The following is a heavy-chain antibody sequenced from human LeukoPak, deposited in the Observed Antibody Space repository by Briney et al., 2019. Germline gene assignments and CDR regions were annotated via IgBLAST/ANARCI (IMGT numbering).Heavy chain of an antibody. Sequence: SQTLSLTCTVSGGSISSGSYYWSWIRQPAGKGLEWIGRIYTSGSTNYNPSLKSRVTISVDTSKNQFSLKLSSVTAADTAVYYCARGALSGYDFIEWGQGTLVTVSS. CDR2: IYTSGST. J-gene: IGHJ4*02. D-gene: IGHD5-12*01. CDR3: ARGALSGYDFIE. CDR1: GGSISSGSYY. V-gene: IGHV4-61*02.